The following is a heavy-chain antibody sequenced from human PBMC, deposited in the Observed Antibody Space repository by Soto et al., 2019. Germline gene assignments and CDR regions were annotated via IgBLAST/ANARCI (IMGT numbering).Heavy chain of an antibody. J-gene: IGHJ6*02. D-gene: IGHD3-3*01. CDR1: GFTFSSYA. CDR2: ISGSGGST. Sequence: GGSLRLSCAASGFTFSSYAMSWVRQAPGKGLEWVSAISGSGGSTYYADSVKGGFTISRDNSKNTLYLQMNSVRAEDTAVYYCAKASRRHYDFWSGYKEDYYYYGMDVWGQGTTVTVSS. V-gene: IGHV3-23*01. CDR3: AKASRRHYDFWSGYKEDYYYYGMDV.